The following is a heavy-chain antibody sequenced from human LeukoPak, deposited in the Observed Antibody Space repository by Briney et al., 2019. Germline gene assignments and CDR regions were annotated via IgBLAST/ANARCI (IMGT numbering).Heavy chain of an antibody. D-gene: IGHD2-2*01. J-gene: IGHJ5*02. V-gene: IGHV1-8*01. CDR3: ARRGFVVNWFDP. CDR1: GYTFTSYD. CDR2: MNPNSGNT. Sequence: ASVKVSCKASGYTFTSYDINWVRQATGQGLKWMGWMNPNSGNTGYAQKFQGRVTMTRNTSISTAYMELSSLRSEDTAVYYCARRGFVVNWFDPWGQGTLVTVSS.